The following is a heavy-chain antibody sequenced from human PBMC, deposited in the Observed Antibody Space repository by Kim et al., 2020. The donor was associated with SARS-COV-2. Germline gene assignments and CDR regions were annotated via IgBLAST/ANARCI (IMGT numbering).Heavy chain of an antibody. CDR3: ARRGEYSGYFRY. Sequence: SETLSLTCDVYGGSFSGYYWSWIRQPPGKGLEWIGEINHSGSTNYNPSLKSRVTISVDTSKNQFSLKLSSVTAADTAVYYCARRGEYSGYFRYWGKGTLV. D-gene: IGHD5-12*01. CDR1: GGSFSGYY. J-gene: IGHJ4*02. CDR2: INHSGST. V-gene: IGHV4-34*01.